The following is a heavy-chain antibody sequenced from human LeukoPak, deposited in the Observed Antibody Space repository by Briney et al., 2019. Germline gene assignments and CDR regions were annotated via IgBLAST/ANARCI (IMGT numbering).Heavy chain of an antibody. CDR2: INPNSGGT. CDR3: ARDGLLWFGELSMLFDY. J-gene: IGHJ4*02. D-gene: IGHD3-10*01. V-gene: IGHV1-2*02. Sequence: ASVKVSCKASGYTFTSYGISWVRQAPGQGLEWMGWINPNSGGTNYAQKFQGRVTMTRDTSISTAYMELSRLRSDDTAVYYCARDGLLWFGELSMLFDYWGQGTLVTVSS. CDR1: GYTFTSYG.